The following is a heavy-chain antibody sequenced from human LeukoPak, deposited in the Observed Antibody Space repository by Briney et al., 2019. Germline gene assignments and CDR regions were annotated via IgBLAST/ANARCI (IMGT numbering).Heavy chain of an antibody. CDR2: IYYSGST. J-gene: IGHJ3*02. Sequence: PSETPSLTCTVSGGSISSSSYYWGWIRQPPGKGLEWIGSIYYSGSTYYNPSLKSRVTISVDTSKNQFSPKLSSVTAADTAVYYCARDRVRTARWAFDIWGQGTMVTVSS. V-gene: IGHV4-39*07. CDR1: GGSISSSSYY. CDR3: ARDRVRTARWAFDI. D-gene: IGHD3-10*01.